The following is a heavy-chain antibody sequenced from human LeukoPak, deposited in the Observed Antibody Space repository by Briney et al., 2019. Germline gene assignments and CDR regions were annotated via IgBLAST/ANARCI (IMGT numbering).Heavy chain of an antibody. CDR1: GGSISSSSYY. CDR3: ARGVTKDRYFDY. D-gene: IGHD4-17*01. V-gene: IGHV4-39*07. CDR2: IYYSGST. Sequence: SETLSLTCTVSGGSISSSSYYWGWIRQPPGKGLEWIGSIYYSGSTYYNPSLKSRVTISVDTSKNQFSLKLSSVPAADTAVYYCARGVTKDRYFDYWGQGTLVTVSS. J-gene: IGHJ4*02.